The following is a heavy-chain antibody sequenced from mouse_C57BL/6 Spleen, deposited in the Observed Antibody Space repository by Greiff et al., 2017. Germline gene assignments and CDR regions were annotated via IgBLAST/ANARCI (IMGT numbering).Heavy chain of an antibody. CDR1: GYTFTSYW. Sequence: QVQLQQPGAELVRPGSSVKLSCKASGYTFTSYWMAWVKQRPGQGLEWIGNIYPSDSDTHYNQTFKDQATLTVDKSSSTPYMQLSSLTSEDSAVYYCARSRGYPAWFADWGQGTLVTVSA. V-gene: IGHV1-61*01. D-gene: IGHD3-2*02. CDR3: ARSRGYPAWFAD. CDR2: IYPSDSDT. J-gene: IGHJ3*01.